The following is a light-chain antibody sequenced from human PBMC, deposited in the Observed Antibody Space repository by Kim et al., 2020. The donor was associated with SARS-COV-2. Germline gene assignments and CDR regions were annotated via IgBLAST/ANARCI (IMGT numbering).Light chain of an antibody. CDR2: VNSDGSH. V-gene: IGLV4-69*01. CDR3: QTWDTGIRV. J-gene: IGLJ3*02. CDR1: SGHSSYA. Sequence: ASVKLTCTLSSGHSSYAIAWHQQQPEKGPRYLMKVNSDGSHGKGDGIPDRFSGSSSGAERYLTISSLQSEDEADYYCQTWDTGIRVFGGGTKLTVL.